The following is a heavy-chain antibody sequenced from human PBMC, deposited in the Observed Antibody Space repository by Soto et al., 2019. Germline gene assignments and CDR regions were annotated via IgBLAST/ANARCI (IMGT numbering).Heavy chain of an antibody. J-gene: IGHJ6*02. CDR2: ISGSGGST. D-gene: IGHD4-17*01. CDR1: GFTFSSYA. V-gene: IGHV3-23*01. Sequence: EVQLLESGGGLVQPGGSLRLSCAASGFTFSSYAMSWGRPAPGKGLEWVSAISGSGGSTYYADSAKGRFTISRNNSKNTLYLQMNGLRAEDTGVYYCQNDYGDYYYYGMDVWGQGTTVTVSS. CDR3: QNDYGDYYYYGMDV.